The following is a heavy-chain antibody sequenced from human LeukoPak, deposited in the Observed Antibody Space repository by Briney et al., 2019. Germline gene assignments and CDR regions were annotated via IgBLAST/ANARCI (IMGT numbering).Heavy chain of an antibody. V-gene: IGHV3-23*01. CDR2: ISGSGAST. Sequence: PGGSLRLSCAASGFTFSSYGMSWVRQAPGKGLEWVSSISGSGASTYFADSVKGRFTISRDNSKNILYLQMNSLRAEDTAVYYCAKKATIFGVVTPSFDYWGQGTLVTVSS. CDR1: GFTFSSYG. J-gene: IGHJ4*02. D-gene: IGHD3-3*01. CDR3: AKKATIFGVVTPSFDY.